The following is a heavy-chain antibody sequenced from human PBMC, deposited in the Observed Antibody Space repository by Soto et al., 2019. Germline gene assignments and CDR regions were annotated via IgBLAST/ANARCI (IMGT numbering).Heavy chain of an antibody. CDR1: GFTFSSYG. D-gene: IGHD2-8*02. CDR2: ISYDGSNK. J-gene: IGHJ4*02. V-gene: IGHV3-30*18. CDR3: AKDPSGGGYYFDY. Sequence: GGSLRLSCAASGFTFSSYGMHWVRQAPGKGLEWVAVISYDGSNKYYADSVKGRFTISRDNSKNTLYLQMNSLRAEDTAVYYCAKDPSGGGYYFDYWGQGTLVTVSS.